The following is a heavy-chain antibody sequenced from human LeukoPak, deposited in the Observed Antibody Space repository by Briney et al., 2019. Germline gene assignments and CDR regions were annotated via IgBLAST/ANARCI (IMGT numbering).Heavy chain of an antibody. D-gene: IGHD3-10*01. Sequence: AGGSLRLSCAASGFTFSSYEMNWVRQAPGKGLEWVSYISSSGSTMYYADSVKGRFTISRDNAKNSLYLQMNSLRAEDTAVYYCARERYYYGSGSYLPFDYWGQGTLVTVSS. CDR1: GFTFSSYE. CDR2: ISSSGSTM. J-gene: IGHJ4*02. CDR3: ARERYYYGSGSYLPFDY. V-gene: IGHV3-48*03.